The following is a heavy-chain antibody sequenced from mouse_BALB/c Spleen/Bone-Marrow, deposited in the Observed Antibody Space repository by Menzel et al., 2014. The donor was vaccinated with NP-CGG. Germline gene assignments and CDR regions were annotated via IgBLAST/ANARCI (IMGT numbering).Heavy chain of an antibody. D-gene: IGHD1-2*01. Sequence: EVKLMESGGGLVQPGGSLKFSCAASGFDFSRYWMSWVRQAPEKGLEWIGEINPESSTINYTPSLKDKFIISRDNAKNTLYLQMSKVRSEDSAFYYCARQELLRLSGFAYWGQGTLVTVSA. J-gene: IGHJ3*01. CDR3: ARQELLRLSGFAY. V-gene: IGHV4-1*02. CDR2: INPESSTI. CDR1: GFDFSRYW.